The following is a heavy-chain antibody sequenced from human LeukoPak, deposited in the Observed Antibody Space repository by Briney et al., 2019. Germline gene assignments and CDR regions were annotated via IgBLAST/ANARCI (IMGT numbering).Heavy chain of an antibody. J-gene: IGHJ4*02. CDR2: IYTSGST. CDR3: ARDYRGSYYFDY. D-gene: IGHD1-26*01. CDR1: GGSISSGSYY. V-gene: IGHV4-61*02. Sequence: PSETLSLTCTVSGGSISSGSYYWSWIRQPAGKGLEWIGRIYTSGSTNYNPSLKSRVTISVDTSKNQFSLKLSSVTAADTAVYYCARDYRGSYYFDYWGQGTLVTVSS.